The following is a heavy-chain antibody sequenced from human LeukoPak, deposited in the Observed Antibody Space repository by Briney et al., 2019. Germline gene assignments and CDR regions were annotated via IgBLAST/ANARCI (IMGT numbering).Heavy chain of an antibody. CDR3: ARERHTGGSYSHNWFDP. CDR2: INTNTGNP. J-gene: IGHJ5*02. V-gene: IGHV7-4-1*02. D-gene: IGHD1-26*01. CDR1: GYTFTSYA. Sequence: RASVKVSCKASGYTFTSYAMNWVRQAPGQRLKWMGWINTNTGNPTYAQGFTGRFVFSLDTSVSTAYLQISSLKAEDTAVYYCARERHTGGSYSHNWFDPWGQGTLVTVSS.